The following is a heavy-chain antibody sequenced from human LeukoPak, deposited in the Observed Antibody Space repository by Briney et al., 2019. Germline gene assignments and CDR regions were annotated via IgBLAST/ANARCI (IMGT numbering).Heavy chain of an antibody. D-gene: IGHD4-17*01. CDR1: GFTFGSHA. V-gene: IGHV3-23*01. Sequence: GGSLRLSYAASGFTFGSHAMSWVRQAPEKGLEWVSAISGSGGSTYYADSVKGRFTISRDNSKNTLYLQMNNLRAEDTAVYYCAKDDYGADPGGQGTLVTVSS. J-gene: IGHJ5*02. CDR2: ISGSGGST. CDR3: AKDDYGADP.